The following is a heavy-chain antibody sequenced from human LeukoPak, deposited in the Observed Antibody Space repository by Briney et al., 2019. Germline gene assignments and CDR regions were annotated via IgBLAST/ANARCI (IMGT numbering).Heavy chain of an antibody. V-gene: IGHV3-48*01. CDR3: ARDGSIFGVVIPY. CDR2: ISSSGSTI. D-gene: IGHD3-3*01. J-gene: IGHJ4*02. CDR1: GFIFNNYD. Sequence: PGGSLRLSCAASGFIFNNYDMSWVRQAPGKGLEWVSYISSSGSTIYYADSVKGRFTISRDNARNTLYLQMNSLRAEDTAVYYCARDGSIFGVVIPYWGQGTLVTVSS.